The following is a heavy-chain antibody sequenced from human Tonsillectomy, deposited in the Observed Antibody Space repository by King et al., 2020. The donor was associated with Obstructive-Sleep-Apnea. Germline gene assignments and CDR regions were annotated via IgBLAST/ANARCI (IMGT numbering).Heavy chain of an antibody. CDR3: ARHLDYGDYVEKVFDY. D-gene: IGHD4-17*01. Sequence: VRLVESGGGVVQPGRSLRLSCAASGFTFSNYGMHWVRQAPGKGLEWVALISYDGSNKYYADSVKGRFTISRDISKNTLYLQMNSLRADDTAVYYCARHLDYGDYVEKVFDYWGQGTLVTVSS. J-gene: IGHJ4*02. CDR1: GFTFSNYG. CDR2: ISYDGSNK. V-gene: IGHV3-30*03.